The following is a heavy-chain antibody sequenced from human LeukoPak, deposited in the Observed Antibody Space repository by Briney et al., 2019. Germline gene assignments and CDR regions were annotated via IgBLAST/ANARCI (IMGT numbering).Heavy chain of an antibody. CDR1: GYTFTSYG. V-gene: IGHV1-18*01. Sequence: ASVKVSCKASGYTFTSYGISWVRQAPGQGLEWMGWISAYNGNTNYAQKLQGRVTMTTDTSTSTAYMELRSLGSDDTAVYYCARVAHSSGWYGYFDYWGQGTLVTVSS. CDR3: ARVAHSSGWYGYFDY. D-gene: IGHD6-19*01. CDR2: ISAYNGNT. J-gene: IGHJ4*02.